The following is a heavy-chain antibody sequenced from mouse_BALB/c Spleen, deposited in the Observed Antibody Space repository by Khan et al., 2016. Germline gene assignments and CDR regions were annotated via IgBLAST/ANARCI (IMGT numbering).Heavy chain of an antibody. CDR1: GYIFTNYG. CDR3: APMSGFEGFDY. D-gene: IGHD1-3*01. J-gene: IGHJ2*01. Sequence: QIQLVQSGPELKKPGETVKISCKASGYIFTNYGMNWVKQAPGKGLKWMGWINTHTGDPTYTDDFKGRFVFSLEPSASTAYLQINILKIEDMATYVCAPMSGFEGFDYWGQGTTLTVSS. CDR2: INTHTGDP. V-gene: IGHV9-1*02.